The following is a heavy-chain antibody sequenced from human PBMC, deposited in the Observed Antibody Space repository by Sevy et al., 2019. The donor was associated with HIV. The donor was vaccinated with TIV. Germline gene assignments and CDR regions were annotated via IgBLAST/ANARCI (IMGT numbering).Heavy chain of an antibody. V-gene: IGHV1-2*02. CDR2: INPNSGGT. Sequence: ASVKVSCKASGYTFTGYYMHWVRQAPGQGLEWMGWINPNSGGTNYAQKFQGRVTMTRDTSISTAYMELSRLRSDDTAVYYCARASIVVVPAATDAFDIWGQGTMVTISS. J-gene: IGHJ3*02. CDR3: ARASIVVVPAATDAFDI. CDR1: GYTFTGYY. D-gene: IGHD2-2*01.